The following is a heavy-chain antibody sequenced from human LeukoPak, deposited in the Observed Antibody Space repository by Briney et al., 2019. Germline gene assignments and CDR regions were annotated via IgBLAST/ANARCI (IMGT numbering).Heavy chain of an antibody. CDR3: ARDRPYCTNGVCYTPLGY. D-gene: IGHD2-8*01. CDR2: ISAYNGNT. CDR1: GYTFTSYG. Sequence: GASVKVSCKASGYTFTSYGISWVRQAPGQGLEWMGWISAYNGNTNYAQKLQGRVTMTTDTSTSTAYMELRSLRSDDTAVYYCARDRPYCTNGVCYTPLGYWGQGTLVTVSS. J-gene: IGHJ4*02. V-gene: IGHV1-18*01.